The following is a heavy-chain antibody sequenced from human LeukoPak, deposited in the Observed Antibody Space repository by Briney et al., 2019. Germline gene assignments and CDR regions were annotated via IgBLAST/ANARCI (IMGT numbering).Heavy chain of an antibody. D-gene: IGHD5-24*01. V-gene: IGHV3-33*01. CDR1: GFIFSGYG. J-gene: IGHJ4*02. CDR2: IWFDGSNK. Sequence: PGRSLRLSCAASGFIFSGYGMHWVRQAPGKGLEWEAVIWFDGSNKYYADSVKGRFTISRDNSRNTLYLQMNSLRAEDTAVFYCARGNFRRGTYNFDYWGQGTLVTVSS. CDR3: ARGNFRRGTYNFDY.